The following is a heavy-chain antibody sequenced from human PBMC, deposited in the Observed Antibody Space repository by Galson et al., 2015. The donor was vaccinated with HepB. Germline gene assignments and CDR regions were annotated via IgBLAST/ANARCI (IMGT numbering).Heavy chain of an antibody. J-gene: IGHJ5*02. V-gene: IGHV3-23*01. Sequence: SLRLSCAASGFAINTYAINWARQAPGKGLEFVSAISSGDGITAYADSVKGRFTIYRDTSKNTVYLQMNNLRADDTARYYCARASARPWGALDPWGQGTLVLVSS. D-gene: IGHD3-16*01. CDR2: ISSGDGIT. CDR1: GFAINTYA. CDR3: ARASARPWGALDP.